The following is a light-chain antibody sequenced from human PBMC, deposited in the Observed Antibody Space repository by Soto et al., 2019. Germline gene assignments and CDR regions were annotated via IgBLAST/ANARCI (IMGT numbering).Light chain of an antibody. V-gene: IGKV1-5*03. CDR2: KAS. CDR3: QQYNSYSEA. Sequence: MTISPSSLSASKGNRVTITCRGSQGISSCLAWYQQKPGKAPRLLIYKASSLASGVPSRFSGSGSGTEFTLTIRSLQPEDVATYYCQQYNSYSEAFGQGTKVDIK. CDR1: QGISSC. J-gene: IGKJ1*01.